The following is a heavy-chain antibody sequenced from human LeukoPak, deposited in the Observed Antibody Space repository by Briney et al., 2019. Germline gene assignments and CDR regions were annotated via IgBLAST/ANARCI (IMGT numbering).Heavy chain of an antibody. CDR1: GGSFSGYY. Sequence: SETLSLTCAVYGGSFSGYYWSWIRQPPGEGLEWIGEINHSGSTNYNPSLKGRVTISVDTSKNQFSLKLSSVTAADTAVYYCARGPTYYDFWIGRGRVYDYWGQGTLVTVSS. CDR2: INHSGST. V-gene: IGHV4-34*01. CDR3: ARGPTYYDFWIGRGRVYDY. J-gene: IGHJ4*02. D-gene: IGHD3-3*01.